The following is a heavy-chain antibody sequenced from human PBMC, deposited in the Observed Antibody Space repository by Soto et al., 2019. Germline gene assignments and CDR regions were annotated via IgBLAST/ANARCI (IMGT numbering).Heavy chain of an antibody. CDR2: IYYSGST. D-gene: IGHD3-10*01. Sequence: PSETLSLTCTVSGGSISSGGYYWSWIRQHPGKGLEWIGYIYYSGSTYYNPSLKSRVTISVDTSNNQFSLKLSSVTAADTAVYYCARVGMVRGVILYYFDYWGQGTLVTVSS. V-gene: IGHV4-31*03. CDR3: ARVGMVRGVILYYFDY. J-gene: IGHJ4*02. CDR1: GGSISSGGYY.